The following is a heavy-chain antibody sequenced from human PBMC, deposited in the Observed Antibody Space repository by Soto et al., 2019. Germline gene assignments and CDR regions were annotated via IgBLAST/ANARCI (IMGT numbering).Heavy chain of an antibody. CDR1: GFTFSSYS. V-gene: IGHV3-23*01. CDR2: ISGNGGDYT. J-gene: IGHJ4*02. CDR3: VPLCRYCSTTTPS. Sequence: GGSLRLSCAASGFTFSSYSMSWVRQAPRKGLEWVSAISGNGGDYTYYADSVKGRFTISRDNSKNTLYLQMNSLRAEDTAVYYCVPLCRYCSTTTPSWGQGTLVTVSS. D-gene: IGHD2-2*01.